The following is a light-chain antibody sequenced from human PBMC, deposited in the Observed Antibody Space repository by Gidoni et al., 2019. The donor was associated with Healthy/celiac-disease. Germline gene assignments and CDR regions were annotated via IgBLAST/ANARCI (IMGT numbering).Light chain of an antibody. J-gene: IGKJ3*01. CDR2: KAS. Sequence: DIQMTQSPSTLSASVGDRVTITCRASQRISSWLAWYQQKPGKAPKLLIYKASSLESGAPSRFSGSGSGTEFTLTISSLQPDDFATYYCQQYNSYPLTFXPXTKVDIK. CDR3: QQYNSYPLT. CDR1: QRISSW. V-gene: IGKV1-5*03.